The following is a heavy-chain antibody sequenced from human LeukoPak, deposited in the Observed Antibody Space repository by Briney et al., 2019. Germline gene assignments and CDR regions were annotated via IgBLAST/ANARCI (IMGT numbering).Heavy chain of an antibody. Sequence: GGSLRLSCAASGFTFSSYGMHWVRQAPGKGLEWVAVIWYDGSNKHYADSVKGRFTISRDNSKNTLYLQMNSLRAEDTAVYYCARDFENYGGNAFDYWGQGTLVTVSS. CDR2: IWYDGSNK. CDR3: ARDFENYGGNAFDY. V-gene: IGHV3-33*01. D-gene: IGHD4-23*01. J-gene: IGHJ4*02. CDR1: GFTFSSYG.